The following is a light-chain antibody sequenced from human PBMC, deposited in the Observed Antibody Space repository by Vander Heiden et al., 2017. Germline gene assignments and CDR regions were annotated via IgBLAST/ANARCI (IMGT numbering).Light chain of an antibody. CDR1: SSNIGAGYD. J-gene: IGLJ3*02. CDR3: QSYDSSLRGV. Sequence: QSVLTQPPSVPGAPGQRVTISFTGSSSNIGAGYDVHWYQQLPGTAPKLLIYGNSNRPSGVPDRFSGSKSGTSASRAITGLQAEDEADYYCQSYDSSLRGVFGGGTKLTVL. V-gene: IGLV1-40*01. CDR2: GNS.